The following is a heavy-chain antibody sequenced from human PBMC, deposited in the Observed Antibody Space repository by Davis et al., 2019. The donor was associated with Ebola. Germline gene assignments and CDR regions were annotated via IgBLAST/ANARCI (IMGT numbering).Heavy chain of an antibody. Sequence: PGGSLRLSCAASGFTFSGSAMHWVRQASGKGLEWVGRIRSKANSYATAYAASVKGRFTISRDDSKNTAYLQMNSLKTEDTAVYYCTAGGYGSGSRGDYWGQGTLVTVSS. J-gene: IGHJ4*02. D-gene: IGHD3-10*01. CDR3: TAGGYGSGSRGDY. V-gene: IGHV3-73*01. CDR1: GFTFSGSA. CDR2: IRSKANSYAT.